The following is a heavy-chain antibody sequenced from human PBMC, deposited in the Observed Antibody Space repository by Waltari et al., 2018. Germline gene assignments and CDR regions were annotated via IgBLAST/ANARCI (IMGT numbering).Heavy chain of an antibody. J-gene: IGHJ4*02. CDR1: GYTFTDLF. V-gene: IGHV1-2*06. CDR2: INPNSGDT. CDR3: ARSGGGTTTFGVAE. Sequence: QVQLVQSGAEVKKSGASVKVPCKASGYTFTDLFLHWVRPAPGQGLEWMGRINPNSGDTSYAQRFQGRVTMTGDTSITTAYMELTGLRSDDTAIYYCARSGGGTTTFGVAEWGQGSLVTVSS. D-gene: IGHD3-3*01.